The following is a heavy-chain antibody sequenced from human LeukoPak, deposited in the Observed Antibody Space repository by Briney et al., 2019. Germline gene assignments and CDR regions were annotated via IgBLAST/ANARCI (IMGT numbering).Heavy chain of an antibody. D-gene: IGHD3-16*01. J-gene: IGHJ4*02. CDR2: IYSGGST. CDR3: ARGIGYLRELAFDY. Sequence: GGSLRLSCAASGFTFNTFSMNWVRQAPGKGLEWVSVIYSGGSTYYADSVKGRFTISRDNSKNTLYLQMNSLRAEDTAVYYCARGIGYLRELAFDYWGQGTLVTVSS. V-gene: IGHV3-53*01. CDR1: GFTFNTFS.